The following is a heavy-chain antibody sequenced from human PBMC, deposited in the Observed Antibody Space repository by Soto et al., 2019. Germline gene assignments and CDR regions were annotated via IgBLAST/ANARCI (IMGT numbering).Heavy chain of an antibody. D-gene: IGHD2-15*01. CDR3: ARALSGGSDYFDV. CDR2: MNPKSGNT. Sequence: QVQLVQSGAEVKKPGASVKVSCKASGYAFTSYDANWVRQATGQGLEWMGWMNPKSGNTGFAQKFQGRVTLTMDSSISTAYMELRSLTSEDSAVYYGARALSGGSDYFDVWGQGTLVTVSS. CDR1: GYAFTSYD. V-gene: IGHV1-8*01. J-gene: IGHJ4*02.